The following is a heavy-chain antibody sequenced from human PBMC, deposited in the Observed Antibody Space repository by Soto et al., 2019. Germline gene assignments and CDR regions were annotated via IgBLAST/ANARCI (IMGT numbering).Heavy chain of an antibody. V-gene: IGHV1-69*05. CDR3: GKGQVAGTPTSYYYYGMDV. CDR1: GGTFRTYA. Sequence: QVQLLQSGAEVKKPGSSVRVSCEASGGTFRTYAISWVRQAPGQGLEWMGEIIPIFGTVNYAQKFQGRVGFTSDETTNTLYTDLRSLGSEDTAVYYWGKGQVAGTPTSYYYYGMDVWGQGTTVTVSS. CDR2: IIPIFGTV. D-gene: IGHD6-19*01. J-gene: IGHJ6*02.